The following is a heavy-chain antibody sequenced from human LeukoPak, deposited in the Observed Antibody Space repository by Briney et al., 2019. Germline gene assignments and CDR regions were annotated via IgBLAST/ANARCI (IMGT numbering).Heavy chain of an antibody. CDR2: ISGSGATT. J-gene: IGHJ4*02. V-gene: IGHV3-23*01. Sequence: GGSLRLSCAASGFTFSSYAMSWVRQAPGKGLEWVSAISGSGATTYYADSVKGRFTIPRDNSKNTLYLQMNSLRAEDTAVYYCTKIGSMTTVTAPDSPVDHWGQGTLVTVSS. CDR3: TKIGSMTTVTAPDSPVDH. CDR1: GFTFSSYA. D-gene: IGHD4-11*01.